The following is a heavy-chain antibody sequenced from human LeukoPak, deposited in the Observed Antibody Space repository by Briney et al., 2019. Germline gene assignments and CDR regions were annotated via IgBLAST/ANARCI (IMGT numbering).Heavy chain of an antibody. CDR3: ARVSGPRFAEKLDY. V-gene: IGHV1-46*01. Sequence: ASVKVSCKASGFTFIEYYMYWVRQAPGQGLEWMGVINPRSGATTYAQKLQGRVTMTRDTSTSTLYMDLINSISEDTAVYYCARVSGPRFAEKLDYWGQGSLVTVSS. J-gene: IGHJ4*02. D-gene: IGHD5-24*01. CDR2: INPRSGAT. CDR1: GFTFIEYY.